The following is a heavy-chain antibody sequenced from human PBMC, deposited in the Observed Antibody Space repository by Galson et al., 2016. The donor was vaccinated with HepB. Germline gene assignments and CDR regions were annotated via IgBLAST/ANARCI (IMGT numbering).Heavy chain of an antibody. V-gene: IGHV4-61*01. CDR2: TYYTGRT. CDR3: ARVVVDVPAARYCDY. Sequence: SETLSLTCTVSGASVSSGSYYWSRIRQPPGKGLEWIGYTYYTGRTHYNPSLESRVTMSVDTSKNQFSLKLSSVTAADTAVYYCARVVVDVPAARYCDYWGQGILVTVSS. J-gene: IGHJ4*02. D-gene: IGHD2-2*01. CDR1: GASVSSGSYY.